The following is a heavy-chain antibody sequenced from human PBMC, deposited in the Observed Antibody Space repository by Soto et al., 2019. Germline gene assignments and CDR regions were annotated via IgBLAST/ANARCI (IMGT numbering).Heavy chain of an antibody. Sequence: SETLSLTCTVSGGSISSGDYYWSWIRQPPGKGLEWIGYIYYSGSTYYNPSLKSRVTISVDTSKNQFSLKLSSVTAADTAVYYCARLEPRSAWFDPWGPGTLVTVSS. D-gene: IGHD1-1*01. V-gene: IGHV4-30-4*01. CDR2: IYYSGST. CDR3: ARLEPRSAWFDP. CDR1: GGSISSGDYY. J-gene: IGHJ5*02.